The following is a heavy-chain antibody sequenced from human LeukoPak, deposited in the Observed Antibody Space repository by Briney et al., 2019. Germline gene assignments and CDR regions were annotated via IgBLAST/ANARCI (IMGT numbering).Heavy chain of an antibody. CDR1: GFTFSSYSMN. D-gene: IGHD1-1*01. J-gene: IGHJ4*02. Sequence: GSLRLSCAASGFTFSSYSMNWVRQPPGKGLEWIGSIYYSGSTYYNPSLKSRVTISVDTSKNQFSLKLSSVTAADTAVYYCARHVTTGTTVDYWGQGTLVTVSS. CDR2: IYYSGST. CDR3: ARHVTTGTTVDY. V-gene: IGHV4-39*01.